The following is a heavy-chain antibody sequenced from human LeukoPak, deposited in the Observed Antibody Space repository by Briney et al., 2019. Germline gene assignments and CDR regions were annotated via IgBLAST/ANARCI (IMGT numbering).Heavy chain of an antibody. CDR1: GFTFSSYG. Sequence: GGSLRLSCAASGFTFSSYGMHWVRQAPGKGLEWVAVIWYEGSNKYYAGSVKGRFTISRDNSKNTLYLQMNSLRAEDTAVYYCARVHCSSTSCYYGMDVWGQGTTVTVSS. J-gene: IGHJ6*02. CDR2: IWYEGSNK. D-gene: IGHD2-2*01. V-gene: IGHV3-33*01. CDR3: ARVHCSSTSCYYGMDV.